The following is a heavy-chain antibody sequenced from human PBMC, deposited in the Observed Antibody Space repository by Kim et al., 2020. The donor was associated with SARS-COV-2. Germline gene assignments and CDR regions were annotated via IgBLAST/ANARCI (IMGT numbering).Heavy chain of an antibody. D-gene: IGHD3-3*01. V-gene: IGHV1-69*13. J-gene: IGHJ4*02. CDR2: IIPIFGTA. Sequence: SVKVSCKASGGTFSSYAISWVRQAPGQGLEWMGGIIPIFGTANYAQKFQGRVTITADESTSTAYMELSSLRSEDTAVYYCARSCGFLEWLPFDYWGQGTLVTGSS. CDR1: GGTFSSYA. CDR3: ARSCGFLEWLPFDY.